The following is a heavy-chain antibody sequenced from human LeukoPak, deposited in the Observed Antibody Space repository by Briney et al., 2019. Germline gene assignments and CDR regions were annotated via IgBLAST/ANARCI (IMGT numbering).Heavy chain of an antibody. D-gene: IGHD3-10*01. V-gene: IGHV1-18*01. CDR2: ISAYNGNT. CDR3: ARVDGSGSYYNYYYYYMDV. CDR1: GYTFTSYG. J-gene: IGHJ6*03. Sequence: ASVKVSCKASGYTFTSYGISWVRQAPGQGLEWMGWISAYNGNTNYAQKLQGRVTMTTDTSTSTAYMELRSLRSDDTAVYYCARVDGSGSYYNYYYYYMDVWGKGTTVTVSS.